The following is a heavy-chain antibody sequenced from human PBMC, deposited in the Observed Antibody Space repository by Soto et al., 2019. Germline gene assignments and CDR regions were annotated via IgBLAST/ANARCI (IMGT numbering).Heavy chain of an antibody. D-gene: IGHD6-13*01. CDR2: ISGYNGNT. J-gene: IGHJ1*01. V-gene: IGHV1-18*04. CDR1: GYTFTSYG. CDR3: AGERDDSSWSSAEYIQH. Sequence: QVQLVQSGAEVKKPGASVKVSCKASGYTFTSYGIYWVRQAPGQGLEWMGWISGYNGNTKYAQKLQGRISVTKDTSTSTAYMELRSLRPDDTAVYYCAGERDDSSWSSAEYIQHWGLGTLIPVSS.